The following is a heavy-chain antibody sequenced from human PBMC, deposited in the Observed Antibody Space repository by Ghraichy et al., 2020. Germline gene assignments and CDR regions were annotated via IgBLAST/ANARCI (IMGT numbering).Heavy chain of an antibody. V-gene: IGHV3-72*01. CDR1: GFTFSDHY. CDR2: MRNKAKSYTT. Sequence: GGSLRLSCAASGFTFSDHYIDWVRQAPGTGLEWIGRMRNKAKSYTTDYAASVKGRFILSRDDSESSEFLQMNNLKSEDTAVYYCGRVGHYDSNGYSLDDLDVWGQGTMVTVSS. CDR3: GRVGHYDSNGYSLDDLDV. D-gene: IGHD3-22*01. J-gene: IGHJ3*01.